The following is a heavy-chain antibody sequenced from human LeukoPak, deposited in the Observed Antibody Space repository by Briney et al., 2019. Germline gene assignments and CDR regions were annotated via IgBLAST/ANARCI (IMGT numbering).Heavy chain of an antibody. CDR1: GFSFSNYW. J-gene: IGHJ4*02. V-gene: IGHV3-30*03. Sequence: PGGSLRLSCAVSGFSFSNYWMHWVRQDPGKGLEWVAVISYDGSNKYYADSVKGRFTISRDNSKNTLYLQMNSLRAEDTAVYYCARDPADYGSGSFDYWGQGTLVTVSS. CDR2: ISYDGSNK. D-gene: IGHD3-10*01. CDR3: ARDPADYGSGSFDY.